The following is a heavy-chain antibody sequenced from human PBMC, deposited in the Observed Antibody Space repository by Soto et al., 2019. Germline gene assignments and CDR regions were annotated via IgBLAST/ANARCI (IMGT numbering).Heavy chain of an antibody. J-gene: IGHJ3*02. Sequence: QVQLVQSGAEVKKPGASVKVSCKASGYTFTSYGISWVRQAPGQGLEWMGWISGYNGQASYAEKFQGRVTMSTDPSKSTAYMELRSLRSDDTAVYYRAREDQWVAASPGDVVDIWGQGTKVTVSS. CDR1: GYTFTSYG. D-gene: IGHD6-19*01. CDR3: AREDQWVAASPGDVVDI. V-gene: IGHV1-18*01. CDR2: ISGYNGQA.